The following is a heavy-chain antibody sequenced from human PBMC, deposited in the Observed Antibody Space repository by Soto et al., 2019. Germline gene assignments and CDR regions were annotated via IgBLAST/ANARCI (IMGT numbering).Heavy chain of an antibody. D-gene: IGHD3-22*01. CDR1: GFTFSTYT. CDR2: ISTNGGST. V-gene: IGHV3-64D*06. J-gene: IGHJ4*02. Sequence: GGSLRLSCAASGFTFSTYTMNWVRQAPGNGLEYVSSISTNGGSTHYADSVKGRFTISRDNSKNTQYLQMSSLRADDTAVYYCVKGEYYYDSSGYYPFDYWGQGTLVTVSS. CDR3: VKGEYYYDSSGYYPFDY.